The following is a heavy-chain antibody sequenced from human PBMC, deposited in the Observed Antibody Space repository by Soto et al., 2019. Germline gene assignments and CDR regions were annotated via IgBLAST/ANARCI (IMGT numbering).Heavy chain of an antibody. CDR2: INSGGSNT. Sequence: GGSLRLSCIASGFTFSSYTMNWVRQAPGKVLEWVSGINSGGSNTYYADSVRGRFTISRDNFKNTLYLQMNSLRAEDTAVYYCAKDGYADSVGRRFDFWGQGTLVTVSS. CDR1: GFTFSSYT. J-gene: IGHJ4*02. D-gene: IGHD4-17*01. CDR3: AKDGYADSVGRRFDF. V-gene: IGHV3-23*01.